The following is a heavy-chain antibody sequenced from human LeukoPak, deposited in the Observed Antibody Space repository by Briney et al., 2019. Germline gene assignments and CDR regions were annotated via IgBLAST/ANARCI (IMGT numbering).Heavy chain of an antibody. CDR2: ISYDGSNK. Sequence: GRSLRLSCAASGFTFSSYAMHWVRQAPGKGLEWVAVISYDGSNKYYADSVKGRFTISRDNSKNTLYLQMNSLRAEDTAVYYCARHYNFWSGSDYWGQGTLVTVSS. J-gene: IGHJ4*02. V-gene: IGHV3-30-3*01. D-gene: IGHD3-3*01. CDR3: ARHYNFWSGSDY. CDR1: GFTFSSYA.